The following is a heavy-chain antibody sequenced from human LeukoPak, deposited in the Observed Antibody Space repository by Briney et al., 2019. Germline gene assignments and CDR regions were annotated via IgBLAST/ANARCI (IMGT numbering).Heavy chain of an antibody. CDR2: ISWNSGSI. D-gene: IGHD1-20*01. V-gene: IGHV3-9*03. J-gene: IGHJ6*03. Sequence: GRSLRLSCAASGFTFDDYAMHWVRQAPGKGLEWVSGISWNSGSIGYADSVKGRFTISRDNAKNSLYLQMNSLRAEDMALYYCAKDSNSGITGTTGYYYMDVWGKGTTVTVSS. CDR1: GFTFDDYA. CDR3: AKDSNSGITGTTGYYYMDV.